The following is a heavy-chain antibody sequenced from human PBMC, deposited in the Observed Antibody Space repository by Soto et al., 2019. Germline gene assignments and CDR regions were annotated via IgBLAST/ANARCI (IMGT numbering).Heavy chain of an antibody. V-gene: IGHV3-30*18. CDR2: ISYDGSNK. Sequence: QVQLVESGGGVVQPGRSLRLSCAASGFTFSSYGMHWVRQAPGKGLEWVAVISYDGSNKYYGDSVKGRFTISRDNSKNTVYLQMNSLRAEDTAVYYCAKDALTVAGPQRGSLDVWGQGTTVTVSS. CDR1: GFTFSSYG. J-gene: IGHJ6*02. D-gene: IGHD6-19*01. CDR3: AKDALTVAGPQRGSLDV.